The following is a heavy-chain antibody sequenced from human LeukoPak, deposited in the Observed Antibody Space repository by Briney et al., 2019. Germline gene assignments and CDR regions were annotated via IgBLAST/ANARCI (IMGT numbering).Heavy chain of an antibody. J-gene: IGHJ6*02. CDR1: GDSISSHY. CDR2: VFNSGGT. Sequence: NPSETLSLTCNVSGDSISSHYWNWIRQPPGKGLEWIGYVFNSGGTNYNPSLKSRVTISVDTSKNQFSLELSSVTAADTAVYYCARTRRELLWFGEYYYYGMDVWGLGTTVTVSS. D-gene: IGHD3-10*01. V-gene: IGHV4-59*11. CDR3: ARTRRELLWFGEYYYYGMDV.